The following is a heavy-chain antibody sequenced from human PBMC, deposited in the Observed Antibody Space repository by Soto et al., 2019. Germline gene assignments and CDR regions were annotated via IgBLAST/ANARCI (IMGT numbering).Heavy chain of an antibody. CDR3: ARLQAAAGDNDLTFDY. Sequence: EVQLVQSGAEVKKPGESLRISCKGSGYSFTSYWISWVRQMPGKGLEWMGRIDPSDSYTNYSPSFQGHVTISADKSIXXAYLQWSSLKAWDTAMYYCARLQAAAGDNDLTFDYWGQGTLVTVSS. CDR1: GYSFTSYW. D-gene: IGHD6-13*01. CDR2: IDPSDSYT. J-gene: IGHJ4*02. V-gene: IGHV5-10-1*01.